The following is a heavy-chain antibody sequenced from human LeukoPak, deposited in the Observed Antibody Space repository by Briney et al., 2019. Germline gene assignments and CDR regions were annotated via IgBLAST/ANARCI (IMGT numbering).Heavy chain of an antibody. CDR3: ARGRLGVSGYKDYLDY. J-gene: IGHJ4*02. CDR2: INPNSGGT. Sequence: GASVKVSCKASGYTFTGYYMHWVRQAPGQGLEWMGWINPNSGGTNYAQKFQGRVTMTRDTSISTAYMELSRLRSDDTAVYYCARGRLGVSGYKDYLDYWGQGTLVTVSS. CDR1: GYTFTGYY. V-gene: IGHV1-2*02. D-gene: IGHD5-12*01.